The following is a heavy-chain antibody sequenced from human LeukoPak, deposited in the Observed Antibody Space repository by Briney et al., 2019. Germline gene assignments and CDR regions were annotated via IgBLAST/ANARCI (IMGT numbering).Heavy chain of an antibody. CDR1: GGTFSSYA. D-gene: IGHD2-2*01. CDR2: IIPILGIA. V-gene: IGHV1-69*04. Sequence: ASVKVSCKAPGGTFSSYAISWVRQAPGQGLEWMGRIIPILGIANYAQKFQGRVTITADKSTSTAYMELSSLRSEDTAVYYCARGSVPAADYFDYWGQGTLVTVSS. CDR3: ARGSVPAADYFDY. J-gene: IGHJ4*02.